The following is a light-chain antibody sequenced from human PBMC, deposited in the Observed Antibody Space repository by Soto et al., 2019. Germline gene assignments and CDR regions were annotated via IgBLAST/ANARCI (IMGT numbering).Light chain of an antibody. CDR3: LQYETFSGT. CDR2: DAC. J-gene: IGKJ1*01. CDR1: QSVSGW. Sequence: DIPMTQSPSTLSASVGDTVTVTCRASQSVSGWLAWYQQKPGEAPKLLIYDACALPRGVLSRFSGGESGTKFTLTITGLQPYNFASYYCLQYETFSGTFGLGTKVEI. V-gene: IGKV1-5*01.